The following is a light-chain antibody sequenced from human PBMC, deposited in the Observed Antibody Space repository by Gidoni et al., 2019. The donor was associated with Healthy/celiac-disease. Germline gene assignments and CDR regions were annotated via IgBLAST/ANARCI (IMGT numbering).Light chain of an antibody. CDR2: QDS. Sequence: SYELTQPPSASVSPGQTASITCSGDKLGDKYACWYQQKPGQSPVLVIYQDSKRPAGIPERFSGSNSGNTATLTISGNQAMDEDDYYCQAWDSSAAVFGGGTKLTVL. J-gene: IGLJ2*01. CDR1: KLGDKY. V-gene: IGLV3-1*01. CDR3: QAWDSSAAV.